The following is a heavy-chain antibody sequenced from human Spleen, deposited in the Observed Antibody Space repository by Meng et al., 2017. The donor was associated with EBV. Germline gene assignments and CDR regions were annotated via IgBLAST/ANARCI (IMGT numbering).Heavy chain of an antibody. CDR1: GSSTSSSTC. D-gene: IGHD3-22*01. CDR3: ARRGVDYYDSSAWG. V-gene: IGHV4-4*03. Sequence: VHWRQPGPGTAPPPGPLSLPCAVSGSSTSSSTCCIWVRQPPGKGLEWIGEIYHGGDTNYNPSLKSRVTISVDKSKNQFSLKVRSVTAADTAVYYCARRGVDYYDSSAWGWGQGTLVTVSS. J-gene: IGHJ4*02. CDR2: IYHGGDT.